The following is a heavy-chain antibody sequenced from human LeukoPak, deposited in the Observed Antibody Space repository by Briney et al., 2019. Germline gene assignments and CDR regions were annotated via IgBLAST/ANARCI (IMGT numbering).Heavy chain of an antibody. V-gene: IGHV3-21*01. CDR3: GAAYSGRSPFDY. CDR2: ISSSSYYI. D-gene: IGHD1-26*01. CDR1: GFTFSTYT. J-gene: IGHJ4*02. Sequence: PGGSLRLSCTASGFTFSTYTMNWVRHAPGKGLEWVSSISSSSYYIYYADSVKGRFTISRDNAQNSLFLQMNSLRAEDTAVYYCGAAYSGRSPFDYWGQGTLVTVSS.